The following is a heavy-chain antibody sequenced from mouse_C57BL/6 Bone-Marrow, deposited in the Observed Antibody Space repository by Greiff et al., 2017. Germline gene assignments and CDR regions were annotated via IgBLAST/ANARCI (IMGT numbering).Heavy chain of an antibody. CDR3: ARRGTTGVAVDY. J-gene: IGHJ4*01. Sequence: EVMPVESGGGLVQPGGFLKLSCAASGFTLSDYHMYWVRPTPEKRLEWVAYISNGGGSTYYPDTVKGRFTISRDNAKNTLYLQMSRPKSEDTAMYYCARRGTTGVAVDYGGQGTSVTVSS. D-gene: IGHD1-1*01. V-gene: IGHV5-12*01. CDR2: ISNGGGST. CDR1: GFTLSDYH.